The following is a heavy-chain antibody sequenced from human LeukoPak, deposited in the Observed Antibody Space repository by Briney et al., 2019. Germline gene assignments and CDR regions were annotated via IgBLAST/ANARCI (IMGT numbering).Heavy chain of an antibody. J-gene: IGHJ5*02. CDR3: ARTPPYYYDSSGYYYGWFDP. Sequence: ASGPALVKPTQTLTLTCTFSGFSLSTSGMCVSWIRQPPGKALEWLARIDWDDDKYYSTPLKTGLTISKDTSKNQVVLTMTNMDPVDTATYYCARTPPYYYDSSGYYYGWFDPWGQGTLVTVSS. D-gene: IGHD3-22*01. CDR2: IDWDDDK. CDR1: GFSLSTSGMC. V-gene: IGHV2-70*11.